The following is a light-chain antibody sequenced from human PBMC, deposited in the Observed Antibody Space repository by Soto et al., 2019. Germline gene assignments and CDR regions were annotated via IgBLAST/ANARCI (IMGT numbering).Light chain of an antibody. CDR3: QPSNSFPFT. CDR1: QGIRSW. CDR2: GAT. V-gene: IGKV1-12*01. Sequence: DIQMTQSPSSVSASVGDRVTITCRASQGIRSWLAWYQQKPGKAPKVLIHGATSLQSGVPSRFSGSGSGTEFTLTISSLRPEDFETYFCQPSNSFPFTLGPGTKVDIK. J-gene: IGKJ3*01.